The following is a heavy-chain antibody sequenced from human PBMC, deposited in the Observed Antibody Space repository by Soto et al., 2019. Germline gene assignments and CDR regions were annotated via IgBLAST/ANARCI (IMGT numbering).Heavy chain of an antibody. V-gene: IGHV4-30-4*08. J-gene: IGHJ4*02. D-gene: IGHD4-17*01. CDR2: IYYSGDT. CDR3: ARGSTTEKVDS. CDR1: GGSIISGDYY. Sequence: PSETLSLTCTVSGGSIISGDYYWSWIRQPPGKGLEWIGYIYYSGDTSYNPSLKSRVTISIDTSKNQFSLKLTSVTAADTAVYYCARGSTTEKVDSWGQGTLVTVSS.